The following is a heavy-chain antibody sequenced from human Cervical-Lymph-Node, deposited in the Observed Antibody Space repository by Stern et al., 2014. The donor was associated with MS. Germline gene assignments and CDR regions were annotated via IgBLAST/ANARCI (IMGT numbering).Heavy chain of an antibody. Sequence: MQLVESGAEVKKPGSSVKVSCKASGGAINSFDISWVRQAPGQGPEWLGDIIPILGTANFAQKFQGRVSFTADDSTNTAYMELSSLRSDDTAVYYCARHQAGIAGNWGQGTLVIVSS. D-gene: IGHD6-13*01. J-gene: IGHJ4*02. CDR1: GGAINSFD. CDR3: ARHQAGIAGN. V-gene: IGHV1-69*01. CDR2: IIPILGTA.